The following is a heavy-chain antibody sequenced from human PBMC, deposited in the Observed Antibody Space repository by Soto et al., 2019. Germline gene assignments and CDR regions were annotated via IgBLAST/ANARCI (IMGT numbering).Heavy chain of an antibody. CDR3: AREDCSGGSCYSFY. V-gene: IGHV1-69*13. D-gene: IGHD2-15*01. Sequence: SVKVSCKASGGTFSSYAISWVRQAPGQGLEWMGGIIPIFGTANYAQKFQGRVTITADESTSTAYMELSSLRSEDTAVYYCAREDCSGGSCYSFYWGQGTLVTVSS. CDR1: GGTFSSYA. J-gene: IGHJ4*02. CDR2: IIPIFGTA.